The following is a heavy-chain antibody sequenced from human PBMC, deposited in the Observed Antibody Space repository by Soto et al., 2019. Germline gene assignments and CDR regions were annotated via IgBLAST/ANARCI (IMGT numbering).Heavy chain of an antibody. D-gene: IGHD3-9*01. J-gene: IGHJ6*02. V-gene: IGHV3-23*01. CDR2: ISGSGGST. Sequence: GGSLRLSCAASGFTFSSYAMSWVRQAPGKGLEWVSAISGSGGSTYYADSVKGRFTISRDNSKNTLYLQMNSLRAEDTAVYYCAKDFDASRYYYYGMDVWGQGTTVTVSS. CDR1: GFTFSSYA. CDR3: AKDFDASRYYYYGMDV.